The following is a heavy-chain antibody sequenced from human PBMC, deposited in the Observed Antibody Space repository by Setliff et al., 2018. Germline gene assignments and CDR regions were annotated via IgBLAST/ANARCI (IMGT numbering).Heavy chain of an antibody. J-gene: IGHJ4*02. V-gene: IGHV4-39*07. D-gene: IGHD3-10*01. Sequence: SETLSLTCTVSGGSVSNSGFFWGWLRQAPGKGLEWIGNIYDSGSSNYNASLKSRLTISLETSRNQFSLNMTSMTAADTAFYYCVRDRGFHRGAFDSWGRGTLVTVSS. CDR2: IYDSGSS. CDR1: GGSVSNSGFF. CDR3: VRDRGFHRGAFDS.